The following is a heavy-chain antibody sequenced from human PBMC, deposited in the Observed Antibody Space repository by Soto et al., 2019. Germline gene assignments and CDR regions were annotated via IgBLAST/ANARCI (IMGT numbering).Heavy chain of an antibody. CDR3: VREGRGSFDF. Sequence: GGSLRLSCAASGFIFTNYAMNWVRQAPGKGPEWVSVIGGRGNSAYYADSVQGRFTISRDNSKNTLSLQMSSLTADDTAIYYCVREGRGSFDFWGQGTMVTVSS. CDR1: GFIFTNYA. CDR2: IGGRGNSA. V-gene: IGHV3-23*01. J-gene: IGHJ3*01. D-gene: IGHD5-12*01.